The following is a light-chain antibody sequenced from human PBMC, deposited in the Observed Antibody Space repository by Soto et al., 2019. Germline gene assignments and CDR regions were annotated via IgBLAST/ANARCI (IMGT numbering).Light chain of an antibody. Sequence: DIQMTQSPSSLSASVGDRVTITCRASQSISSYLNWYQQKPGTAPKLLIFAASSLQSGVPSRLSGSGSGTDFTLTISSLQPDDFGTYYCQQYDTYWTFGQGTKVDIK. V-gene: IGKV1-39*01. CDR1: QSISSY. CDR2: AAS. CDR3: QQYDTYWT. J-gene: IGKJ1*01.